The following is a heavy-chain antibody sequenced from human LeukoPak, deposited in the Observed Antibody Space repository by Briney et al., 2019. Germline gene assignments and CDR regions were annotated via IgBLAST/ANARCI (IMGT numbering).Heavy chain of an antibody. CDR3: ARDQYSNLEGGYYYGMDV. V-gene: IGHV3-30-3*01. Sequence: PGRSLRLSCAASGFTFSSYAMHWVRQAPGKGLEWVAVISYDGSNKYYADSVKGRFTISRDNSKNTLYLQMNSLRAEDTAVYYCARDQYSNLEGGYYYGMDVWGQGTTVTVSS. J-gene: IGHJ6*02. D-gene: IGHD4-11*01. CDR2: ISYDGSNK. CDR1: GFTFSSYA.